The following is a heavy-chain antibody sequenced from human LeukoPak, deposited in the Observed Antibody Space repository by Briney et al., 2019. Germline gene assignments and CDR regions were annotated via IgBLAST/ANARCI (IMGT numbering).Heavy chain of an antibody. V-gene: IGHV4-59*01. D-gene: IGHD5-24*01. J-gene: IGHJ4*02. CDR3: ARELEMATTFDY. CDR2: IYYSGSI. CDR1: GASISSYY. Sequence: SETLSLTCTVSGASISSYYWSWIRQPPGKGLEWIGDIYYSGSIKYNPSLKSRVTISVDTSKNQFSLKLSSVTAADTAVYYCARELEMATTFDYWGQGTLVTVSS.